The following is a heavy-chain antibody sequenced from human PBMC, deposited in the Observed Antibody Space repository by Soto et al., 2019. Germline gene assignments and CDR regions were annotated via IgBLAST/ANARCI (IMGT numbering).Heavy chain of an antibody. Sequence: QVQLVQSGAEVKKPGASVKVSCKASGYTFTSYDINWVRQATGQGFEYLGWMNPNSGNTGYVKKFQGRVTMTSATSMSTPFMELSRLLSDAPAVYYCALRIPSCSYSSSFAPWCPGPLVTFSS. D-gene: IGHD2-15*01. V-gene: IGHV1-8*01. J-gene: IGHJ5*02. CDR3: ALRIPSCSYSSSFAP. CDR2: MNPNSGNT. CDR1: GYTFTSYD.